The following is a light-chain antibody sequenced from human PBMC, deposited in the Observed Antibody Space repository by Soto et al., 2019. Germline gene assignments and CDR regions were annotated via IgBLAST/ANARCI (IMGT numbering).Light chain of an antibody. CDR3: GTCDSGLSAHVV. J-gene: IGLJ2*01. V-gene: IGLV1-51*01. CDR2: DNN. Sequence: QSVLTQPPSVSAAPGQKVTISCSGSSSNIGNNYVSWYQKLPGTAPKLLIYDNNKRPSGIPDRFSGSKSGTSATLGITGLQTGDEADYYCGTCDSGLSAHVVFGGGTKLTVL. CDR1: SSNIGNNY.